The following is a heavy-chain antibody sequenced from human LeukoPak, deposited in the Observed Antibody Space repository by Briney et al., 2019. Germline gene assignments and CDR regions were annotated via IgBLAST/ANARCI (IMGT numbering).Heavy chain of an antibody. V-gene: IGHV3-43*02. CDR2: ISWEGGST. CDR3: AKSYSSGWFLPFDN. J-gene: IGHJ4*02. Sequence: GGSLTLSCAVCGFSFDEYAMHWVRRAPGKGVEWVSLISWEGGSTYYADSEKGRFTIPRDNSKNSLYLQMNSLRTEDTDLYYCAKSYSSGWFLPFDNWGQGTLVTVSS. D-gene: IGHD6-19*01. CDR1: GFSFDEYA.